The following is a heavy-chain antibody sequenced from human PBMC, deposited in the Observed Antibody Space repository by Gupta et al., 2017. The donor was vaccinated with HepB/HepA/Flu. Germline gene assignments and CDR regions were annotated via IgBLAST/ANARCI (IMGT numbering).Heavy chain of an antibody. V-gene: IGHV3-9*01. CDR2: ISWNSGGI. D-gene: IGHD3-16*01. CDR3: AKDSGAALPRLHGMDG. J-gene: IGHJ6*02. Sequence: EVQLVESGGGVVKPGRSLRLSCAVSGFKFNDYAMHWVRPVPGKGLEWVSGISWNSGGIDYADSVKGRFTISRDNTKNSLYLQMNSLRAEDSALYYCAKDSGAALPRLHGMDGWGQGTTVTVSS. CDR1: GFKFNDYA.